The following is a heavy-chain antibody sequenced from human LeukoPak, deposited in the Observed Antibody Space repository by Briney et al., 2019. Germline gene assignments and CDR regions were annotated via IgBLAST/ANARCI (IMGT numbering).Heavy chain of an antibody. D-gene: IGHD5-24*01. CDR1: GGSISNYY. CDR2: IYTSGST. V-gene: IGHV4-4*07. CDR3: ARDAWDGYNAYYFDY. Sequence: SETLSLTCTVSGGSISNYYWSWIRQPAGKGLEWIGRIYTSGSTNYNPSLKSRATMSVDTSKKQFSLKLSSVTAADTAVYYCARDAWDGYNAYYFDYWGQGTLVTISS. J-gene: IGHJ4*02.